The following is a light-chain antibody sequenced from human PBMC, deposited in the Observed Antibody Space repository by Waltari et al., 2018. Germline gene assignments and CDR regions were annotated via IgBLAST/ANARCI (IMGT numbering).Light chain of an antibody. Sequence: DVVMTQSPLSLPVTPGEQASISCRSSESLLHSNGNTYLAWYLQKPGQSPQLLIYLGFTRASGVPDRFSGSGSGTDFTLKISRVEAEDVGIYYCMQAIRTPRTFAQGTKVEIK. CDR3: MQAIRTPRT. V-gene: IGKV2-28*01. CDR1: ESLLHSNGNTY. CDR2: LGF. J-gene: IGKJ1*01.